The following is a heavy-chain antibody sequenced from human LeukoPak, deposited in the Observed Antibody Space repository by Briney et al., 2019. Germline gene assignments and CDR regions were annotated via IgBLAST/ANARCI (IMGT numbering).Heavy chain of an antibody. CDR1: GGSISSGGYY. D-gene: IGHD3-16*02. J-gene: IGHJ3*01. CDR2: IYYSGST. V-gene: IGHV4-31*03. Sequence: PSETLSLTCTVSGGSISSGGYYWSWIRQHPGKGLEWIGYIYYSGSTYYNPSLKSRVTISVDTSKNQFSLKLSSVTAADTAVYYCASGERLRLGELSSTSPTSSVWGQGTMVTVSS. CDR3: ASGERLRLGELSSTSPTSSV.